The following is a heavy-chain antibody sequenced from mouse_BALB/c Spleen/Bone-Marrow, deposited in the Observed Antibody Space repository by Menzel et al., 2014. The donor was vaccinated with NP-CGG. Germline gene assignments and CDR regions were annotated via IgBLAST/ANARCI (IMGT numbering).Heavy chain of an antibody. CDR3: AREKYGNYYAMDY. D-gene: IGHD2-10*02. J-gene: IGHJ4*01. V-gene: IGHV2-6-7*01. Sequence: VQLVESGPGLVAPSQSLSITCTVSGFSLTGYGVNWVRQPPGKSLEWLGMIWGDGTTDYNSALKSRLSINKDNSKSQVSLKMNSLQTDDTARYYCAREKYGNYYAMDYWGQGTSVTVSS. CDR2: IWGDGTT. CDR1: GFSLTGYG.